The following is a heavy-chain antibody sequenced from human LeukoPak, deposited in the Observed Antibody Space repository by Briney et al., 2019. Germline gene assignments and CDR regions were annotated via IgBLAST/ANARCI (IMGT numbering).Heavy chain of an antibody. D-gene: IGHD3-10*01. CDR1: GGSISSYY. CDR2: IYYSGST. Sequence: SETLSLTCTVSGGSISSYYWSWIRQPPGKGVEWIGYIYYSGSTNYNPSLKSRVTISVDTSKNQFSLKLSSVTAADTAVYYCARARQGFGEWLGYYYYMDAWGKGTTVTISS. J-gene: IGHJ6*03. V-gene: IGHV4-59*01. CDR3: ARARQGFGEWLGYYYYMDA.